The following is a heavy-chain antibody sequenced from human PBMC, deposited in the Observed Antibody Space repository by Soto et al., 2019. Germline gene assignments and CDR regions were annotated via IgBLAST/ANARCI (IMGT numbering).Heavy chain of an antibody. CDR3: AREGHKNNPRLDYYGMDV. Sequence: GGSLRLSCAASGFTFSSYWMSWVRQAPGKGLEWVANIKQDGSEKYYVDSVKGRFTISRDNAKNSLYLQMNSLRAEDTAVYYCAREGHKNNPRLDYYGMDVWGQGTTVTVSS. D-gene: IGHD1-20*01. CDR2: IKQDGSEK. V-gene: IGHV3-7*03. J-gene: IGHJ6*02. CDR1: GFTFSSYW.